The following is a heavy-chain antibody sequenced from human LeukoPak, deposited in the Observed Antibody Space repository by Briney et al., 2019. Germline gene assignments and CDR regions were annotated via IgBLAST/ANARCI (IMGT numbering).Heavy chain of an antibody. Sequence: PSQTLSLTCTVSGVSISSGSYYWSWIRQPAGKGLEWIGRIYTSGSTNYNPSLKSRVTISVDKSKNQFSLKLSSVTAADTAVYYCARDNGDYPYYYYGMDVWGQGTTVTVSS. D-gene: IGHD4-17*01. CDR2: IYTSGST. CDR3: ARDNGDYPYYYYGMDV. J-gene: IGHJ6*02. V-gene: IGHV4-61*02. CDR1: GVSISSGSYY.